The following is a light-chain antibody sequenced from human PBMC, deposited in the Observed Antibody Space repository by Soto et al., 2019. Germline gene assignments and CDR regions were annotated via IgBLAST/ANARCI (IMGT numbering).Light chain of an antibody. CDR3: SSYTSSSTLVV. J-gene: IGLJ2*01. CDR1: SSDVGGYNY. V-gene: IGLV2-14*01. Sequence: QSALTQPASVSGSPGQSITISCTGTSSDVGGYNYVSWYQQHTGKAPKLIIYDVSNRPSGVSNRFSGSKSGNTGSLTISGLQAEDEADYYCSSYTSSSTLVVFGGGTKLTVL. CDR2: DVS.